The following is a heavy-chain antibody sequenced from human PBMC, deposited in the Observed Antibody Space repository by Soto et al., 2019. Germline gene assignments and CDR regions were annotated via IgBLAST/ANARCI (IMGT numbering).Heavy chain of an antibody. D-gene: IGHD3-3*01. CDR1: GFTFSSYA. CDR2: ISGSGGST. V-gene: IGHV3-23*01. Sequence: QPGGSLRLSCAASGFTFSSYAMSWVRQAPGKGLEWVPAISGSGGSTYYADSVRGRFTISRDNSKNTLYLQMNSLRAEDTAVYYCAKGSGGITIFGVVNPSDYYYYMDVWGKGTTVTVSS. J-gene: IGHJ6*03. CDR3: AKGSGGITIFGVVNPSDYYYYMDV.